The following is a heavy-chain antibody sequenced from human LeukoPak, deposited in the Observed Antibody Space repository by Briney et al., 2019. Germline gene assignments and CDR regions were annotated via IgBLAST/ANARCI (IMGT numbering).Heavy chain of an antibody. D-gene: IGHD2-2*01. CDR1: GFTFSSYA. V-gene: IGHV3-23*01. CDR2: ISGSGGST. J-gene: IGHJ4*02. Sequence: GGSLRLSCAASGFTFSSYARSWVRQAPGKGVEWVSAISGSGGSTYYADAVKGRFTISRDNSKNTLYLQMNSLRAEDTAVYYCAKGYCSSTSCYVDYWGQGTLVTVSS. CDR3: AKGYCSSTSCYVDY.